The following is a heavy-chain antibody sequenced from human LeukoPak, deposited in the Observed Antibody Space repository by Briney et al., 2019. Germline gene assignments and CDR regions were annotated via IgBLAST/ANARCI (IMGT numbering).Heavy chain of an antibody. CDR3: ARVPKYFDL. V-gene: IGHV4-34*01. Sequence: SETLSLTCAVYGGSFSGFYWSWIRQPPGKGLEWIGEINHRGSTNYNPSLKSRVTISVDTSKNQFSLKLSSVTAADTAVYYCARVPKYFDLWGRGTLSLSPQ. CDR1: GGSFSGFY. J-gene: IGHJ2*01. CDR2: INHRGST.